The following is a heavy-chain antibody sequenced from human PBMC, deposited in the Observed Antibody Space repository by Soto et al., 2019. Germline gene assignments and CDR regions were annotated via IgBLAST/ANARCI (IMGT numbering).Heavy chain of an antibody. CDR1: GFTFRSYA. D-gene: IGHD1-26*01. CDR3: ARGGSYDY. J-gene: IGHJ4*02. V-gene: IGHV3-30-3*01. Sequence: GGPLRLSCGASGFTFRSYAMHWVRQAPGKGLEWVAVISYDGSNKYYADSVKGRFTISRDNSKNTLYLQMNSLRAEDTAVYYCARGGSYDYWGQGTLVTVSS. CDR2: ISYDGSNK.